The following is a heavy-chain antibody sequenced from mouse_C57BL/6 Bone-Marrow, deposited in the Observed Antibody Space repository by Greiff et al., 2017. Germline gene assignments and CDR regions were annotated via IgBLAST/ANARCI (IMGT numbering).Heavy chain of an antibody. J-gene: IGHJ2*01. CDR1: GYTFTDYY. CDR2: INPYNGGT. CDR3: AILTGTGY. D-gene: IGHD4-1*01. Sequence: EVKLVESGPVLVKPGASVKMSCKASGYTFTDYYMNWVKQSHGKSLEWIGVINPYNGGTSYNQKFKGKATLTVDKSSSTAYMELNSLTSEDSAVYYCAILTGTGYWGQGTTLTVSS. V-gene: IGHV1-19*01.